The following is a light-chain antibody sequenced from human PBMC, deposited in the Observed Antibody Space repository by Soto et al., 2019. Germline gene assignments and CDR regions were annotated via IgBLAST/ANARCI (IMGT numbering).Light chain of an antibody. CDR1: QDISHY. CDR3: QQFHSYPIT. J-gene: IGKJ5*01. Sequence: IQLTQSPSSLSASVGDRVTITCRASQDISHYVAWYQQKPGKAPKVLIYEASTLQSGVPSRFSGSGSGTEFTLTISSLQPEDFATYYCQQFHSYPITFGQGTRLEIK. V-gene: IGKV1-9*01. CDR2: EAS.